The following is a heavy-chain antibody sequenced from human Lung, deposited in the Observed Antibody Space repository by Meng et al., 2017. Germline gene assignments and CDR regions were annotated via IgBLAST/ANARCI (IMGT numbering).Heavy chain of an antibody. CDR3: ATARFSFLLGFDY. V-gene: IGHV1-18*01. J-gene: IGHJ4*02. Sequence: QVQLVQSGAEIQTPGASVKVYCKASADTFANYAISWVRQAPGQGLEWMGRISTHNGNTNYALKLQGRVTVTTDTSTSTAYMELRNLRSDDTAIYYCATARFSFLLGFDYWGQGTLVTVSS. CDR2: ISTHNGNT. CDR1: ADTFANYA. D-gene: IGHD2-8*02.